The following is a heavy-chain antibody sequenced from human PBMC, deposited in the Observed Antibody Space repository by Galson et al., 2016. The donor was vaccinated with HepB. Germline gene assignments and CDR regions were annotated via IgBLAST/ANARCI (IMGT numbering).Heavy chain of an antibody. Sequence: CAISGDSVSSNVAAWHWIRQSPSRGLEWLGRTYYRSKWYNDYAVSVKSRVSINPDTSKNQFPLHLNSVTPEDTAVYYFARGGGPLHKSLAVDHFDYWGQGTLVSVSS. D-gene: IGHD3-16*01. J-gene: IGHJ4*02. CDR3: ARGGGPLHKSLAVDHFDY. CDR2: TYYRSKWYN. CDR1: GDSVSSNVAA. V-gene: IGHV6-1*01.